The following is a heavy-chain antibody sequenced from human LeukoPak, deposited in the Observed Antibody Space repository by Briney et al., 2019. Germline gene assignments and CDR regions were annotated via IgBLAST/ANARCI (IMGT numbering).Heavy chain of an antibody. CDR1: GDSISRSGFY. D-gene: IGHD3-3*01. J-gene: IGHJ4*02. Sequence: SETLSLTCTVSGDSISRSGFYWSWIRQHPRTGLEWIAYIHYIGNTYYNPSLEGRVTMSVDTSSNQSSLNVASVTAADTAFYYCARVRDDFFFDFWGQGLLVTVSS. V-gene: IGHV4-31*03. CDR3: ARVRDDFFFDF. CDR2: IHYIGNT.